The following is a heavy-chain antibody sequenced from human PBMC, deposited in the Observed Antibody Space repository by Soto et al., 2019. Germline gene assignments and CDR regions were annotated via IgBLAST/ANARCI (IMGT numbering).Heavy chain of an antibody. CDR3: AKDRRDYYGSGGADYFQH. CDR1: GFTFSSYG. CDR2: IWFDGTNK. D-gene: IGHD3-10*01. J-gene: IGHJ1*01. Sequence: QVQLVESGGGMVQPGRSLRLSCAASGFTFSSYGMHWVRQAPGKGLEWVAVIWFDGTNKYYADSVKGRFSISRDNSKNTLVLQMNSLRAEDTAVYYCAKDRRDYYGSGGADYFQHWGQGTLVTVSS. V-gene: IGHV3-33*06.